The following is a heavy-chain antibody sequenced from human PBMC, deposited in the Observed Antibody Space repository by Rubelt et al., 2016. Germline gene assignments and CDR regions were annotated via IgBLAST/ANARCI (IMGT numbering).Heavy chain of an antibody. D-gene: IGHD3-3*01. CDR3: ARGRFLEWLPPDY. Sequence: QVQLQESGPGLVKPSETLSLTCTVSGGSISSSSYYWGWIRQPPGKGLEWIGSIYYSGSTYYNPSLKSRVTMSVDTSKNHCSLKLSSVTAADTAVYYCARGRFLEWLPPDYWGQGTLVTVSS. J-gene: IGHJ4*02. CDR2: IYYSGST. V-gene: IGHV4-39*02. CDR1: GGSISSSSYY.